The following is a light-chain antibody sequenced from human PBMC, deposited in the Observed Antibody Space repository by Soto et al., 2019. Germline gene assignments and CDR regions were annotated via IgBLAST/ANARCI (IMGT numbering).Light chain of an antibody. CDR2: DAS. CDR3: QQSSNWPPIT. Sequence: EIALTQYPASLSLSPGDSATLSCRASQSVSSYLAWYQQKPGQAPRLLIYDASNRATGIPARFSGSGSGTDFTLTISSLEPEDFAVYYCQQSSNWPPITFGQGTRLEI. V-gene: IGKV3-11*01. CDR1: QSVSSY. J-gene: IGKJ5*01.